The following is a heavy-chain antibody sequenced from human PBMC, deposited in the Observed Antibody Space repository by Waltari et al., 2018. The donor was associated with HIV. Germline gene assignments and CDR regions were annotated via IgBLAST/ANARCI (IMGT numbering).Heavy chain of an antibody. V-gene: IGHV1-69*01. CDR3: ARAGPAAATPHYYYGMDV. D-gene: IGHD2-15*01. CDR2: IIPIFGTA. Sequence: QVQLVQSGAEVKKPGSSVKVSCKASGGTFSSYAISWVRQAPGQGLEWMGGIIPIFGTANYAQKFQGRVTITADESTSTAYMGRSSLRSEDTAVYYCARAGPAAATPHYYYGMDVWGQGTTVTVSS. J-gene: IGHJ6*02. CDR1: GGTFSSYA.